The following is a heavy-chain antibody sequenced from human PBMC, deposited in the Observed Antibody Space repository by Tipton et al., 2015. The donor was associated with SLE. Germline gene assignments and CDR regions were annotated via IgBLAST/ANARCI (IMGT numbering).Heavy chain of an antibody. V-gene: IGHV4-34*01. CDR2: INHSGST. Sequence: TLSLTCAVYGGSFSGYYWSWIRQPPGKGLEWIGEINHSGSTNYNPSLKGRVTISVDTSKNQFSLKLSSVTAADTAVYYCARRASDTAMVNYWGQGTLVTVSS. CDR3: ARRASDTAMVNY. J-gene: IGHJ4*02. CDR1: GGSFSGYY. D-gene: IGHD5-18*01.